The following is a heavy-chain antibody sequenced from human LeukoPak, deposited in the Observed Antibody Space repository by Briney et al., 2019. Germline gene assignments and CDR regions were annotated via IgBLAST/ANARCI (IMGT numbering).Heavy chain of an antibody. V-gene: IGHV3-9*01. Sequence: GRSLRLSCAASGFTFDDYAMHWVRQAPGKGLELVSGISWNSGSIGYADSVKGRFTIYRDNDQKSLYQQKNSLRAEHTALYYCAKAIDSSSWYYFEYWGQGTLVTVSS. CDR3: AKAIDSSSWYYFEY. CDR2: ISWNSGSI. D-gene: IGHD6-13*01. J-gene: IGHJ4*02. CDR1: GFTFDDYA.